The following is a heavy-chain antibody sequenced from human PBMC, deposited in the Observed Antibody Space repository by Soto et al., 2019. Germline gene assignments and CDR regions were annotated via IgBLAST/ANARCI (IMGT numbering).Heavy chain of an antibody. J-gene: IGHJ4*02. V-gene: IGHV1-2*04. D-gene: IGHD6-19*01. CDR1: GYTFTGYY. CDR3: AISQYSSGWYDY. CDR2: INPNSGGT. Sequence: GASVKVSCKASGYTFTGYYIHWVRQAPGQGLEWMGWINPNSGGTNYAQKFQGWVTMTRDTSISTAYMELSRLRSDDTAVYYCAISQYSSGWYDYWGQGTLVTVSS.